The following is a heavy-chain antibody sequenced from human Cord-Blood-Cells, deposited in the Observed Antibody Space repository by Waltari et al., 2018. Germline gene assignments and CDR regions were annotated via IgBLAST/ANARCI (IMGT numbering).Heavy chain of an antibody. V-gene: IGHV1-69*01. CDR1: GGTFTIYT. CDR2: IIPIFGTA. J-gene: IGHJ4*02. Sequence: QLVQSGAEVQKPGSSVKVSCTASGGTFTIYTISWVRQALGQGLEWMGGIIPIFGTANYAQKFQGIVTITADESASTAYMELSSLGSEDTAVYYCASEVGTDSSGYYGYWGQGTLVTVSS. D-gene: IGHD3-22*01. CDR3: ASEVGTDSSGYYGY.